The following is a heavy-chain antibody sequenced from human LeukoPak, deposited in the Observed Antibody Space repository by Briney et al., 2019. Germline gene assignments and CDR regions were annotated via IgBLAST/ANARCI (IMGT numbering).Heavy chain of an antibody. V-gene: IGHV4-34*01. Sequence: SETLSLTCAVYGGSFSGYYWSWIRQPPGKGLEWIEEINHSGSTNYNPYLKSRVTISVDTSKNQFSLKLSSVTAADTAVYYCARHREVTGWFDPWGQGTLVTVSS. J-gene: IGHJ5*02. CDR2: INHSGST. CDR1: GGSFSGYY. CDR3: ARHREVTGWFDP. D-gene: IGHD1-14*01.